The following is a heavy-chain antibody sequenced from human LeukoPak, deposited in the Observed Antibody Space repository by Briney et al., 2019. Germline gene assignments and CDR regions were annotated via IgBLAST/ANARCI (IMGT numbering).Heavy chain of an antibody. Sequence: SQTLSLTCTVSGGSISGGDYYWSWIRQPPGKGLEWIGYIYYSGSTYYNPSLKSRVTISVDTSRNQFSLKLSSVTAADTAVYYCARVGGYCSSTSCRPDYWGQGTLVTVSS. V-gene: IGHV4-30-4*08. CDR2: IYYSGST. CDR3: ARVGGYCSSTSCRPDY. CDR1: GGSISGGDYY. D-gene: IGHD2-2*01. J-gene: IGHJ4*02.